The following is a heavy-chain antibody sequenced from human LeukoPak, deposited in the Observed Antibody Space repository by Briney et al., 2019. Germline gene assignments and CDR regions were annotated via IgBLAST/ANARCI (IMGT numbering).Heavy chain of an antibody. J-gene: IGHJ3*02. V-gene: IGHV3-49*03. Sequence: GGSLRLSCTASGFTFGDYAMSWFRQAPGKGLEWVGFIRSKAYGGTTEYAASVKGRFTISRDDSKSIAYLQMNSLKTEDTAVYYCTRETDIVVVVAATDDAFDIWGQGTMVTVSS. CDR3: TRETDIVVVVAATDDAFDI. D-gene: IGHD2-15*01. CDR1: GFTFGDYA. CDR2: IRSKAYGGTT.